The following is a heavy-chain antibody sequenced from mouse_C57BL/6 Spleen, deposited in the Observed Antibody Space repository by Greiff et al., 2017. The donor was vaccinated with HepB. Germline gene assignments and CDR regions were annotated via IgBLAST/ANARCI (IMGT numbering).Heavy chain of an antibody. J-gene: IGHJ1*03. CDR1: GYTFTDYE. Sequence: VQLQQSGAELVRPGASVTLSCTASGYTFTDYEMHWVKQTPVQGLEWIGAIDPETGGTAYTQKFKGKAILTADKSSTTAYLELRSLTSEDSAIYDYSRTHLTGSYFGGWGKGTTVTVS. CDR3: SRTHLTGSYFGG. D-gene: IGHD4-1*01. CDR2: IDPETGGT. V-gene: IGHV1-15*01.